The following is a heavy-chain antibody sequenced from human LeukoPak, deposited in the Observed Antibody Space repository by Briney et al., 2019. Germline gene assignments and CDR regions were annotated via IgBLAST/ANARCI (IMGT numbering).Heavy chain of an antibody. V-gene: IGHV3-23*01. CDR2: ISGGGGNT. CDR1: KFAFSSYA. D-gene: IGHD6-13*01. CDR3: ARNMYSSSWYRDY. Sequence: PGGSLRLSCAASKFAFSSYAMSWVRRAPGKGLEWVSAISGGGGNTYYADSVKGRFTISRDNSKNTLYLQMSSLRAEDTAFYYCARNMYSSSWYRDYWGQGTLVTVSS. J-gene: IGHJ4*02.